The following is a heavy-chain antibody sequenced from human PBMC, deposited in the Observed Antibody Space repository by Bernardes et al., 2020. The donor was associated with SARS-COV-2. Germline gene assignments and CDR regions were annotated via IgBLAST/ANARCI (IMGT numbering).Heavy chain of an antibody. CDR1: GGSFSDSY. CDR2: INHSGSA. D-gene: IGHD3-10*01. Sequence: SETLSLTCAVNGGSFSDSYWSWIRQSPGKGLEWIGEINHSGSANYNPSLKSRVTISVDTSKNQFSLNLNSVTAADTAVYYCARAPFYYYLGSLTWGQGTTVTVSS. CDR3: ARAPFYYYLGSLT. J-gene: IGHJ6*02. V-gene: IGHV4-34*01.